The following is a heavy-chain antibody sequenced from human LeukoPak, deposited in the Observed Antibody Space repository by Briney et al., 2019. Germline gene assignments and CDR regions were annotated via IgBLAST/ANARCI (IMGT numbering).Heavy chain of an antibody. V-gene: IGHV1-46*01. CDR1: GYTFSTYY. CDR3: ARANGGGLDY. J-gene: IGHJ4*02. Sequence: ASEKVFCKTSGYTFSTYYMHWVRQAPGQGLEWLGIIHPTDGSTIYTQKVQGRVTMTRDTATGTVYLELSSLRSEDTAVYWCARANGGGLDYWGQGTLITVSS. CDR2: IHPTDGST. D-gene: IGHD3-10*01.